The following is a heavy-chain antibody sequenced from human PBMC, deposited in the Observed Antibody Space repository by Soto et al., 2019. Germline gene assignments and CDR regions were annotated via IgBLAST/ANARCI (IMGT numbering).Heavy chain of an antibody. V-gene: IGHV4-4*02. CDR3: ARLVYDTRLNYLYLDS. CDR1: GVSISRGDW. Sequence: QVLLHESGPGLVKPSGTLSLTCTVSGVSISRGDWWSWVRQAPGKEPQWIGEIHHSAGTSSHPSLRSRVSLSVDTSKNQFSLNLKSVTAADTGVYYCARLVYDTRLNYLYLDSWGQGLLVTLSS. CDR2: IHHSAGT. D-gene: IGHD3-22*01. J-gene: IGHJ4*02.